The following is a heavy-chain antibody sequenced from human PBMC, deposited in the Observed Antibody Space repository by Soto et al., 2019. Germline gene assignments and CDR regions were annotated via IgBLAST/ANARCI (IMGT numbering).Heavy chain of an antibody. CDR2: SYYRGST. CDR1: GGSISSRSHY. CDR3: ATADGFGVVTPFFEY. V-gene: IGHV4-39*01. D-gene: IGHD3-3*01. Sequence: QPQLQESGPGLVKPPETLSLTCTVSGGSISSRSHYWGWIRQSPGRHLEWIGSSYYRGSTHYNPSLKTRVTISVDTSKNQVSLKVYSVTAADTAVYYCATADGFGVVTPFFEYWCQGILVTVSS. J-gene: IGHJ4*02.